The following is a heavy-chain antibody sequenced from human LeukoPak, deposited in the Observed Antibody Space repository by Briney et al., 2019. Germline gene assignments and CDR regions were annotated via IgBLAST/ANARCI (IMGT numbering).Heavy chain of an antibody. V-gene: IGHV4-34*01. Sequence: SETLSLTRAVYGGSFSGYYWSWIRQPPGKGLEWIGEINHSGSTNYNPSLKSRVTISVDTSKNQFSLKLSSVTAADTAVYYCARRGDWSDYWGQGTLVTVSS. D-gene: IGHD1-1*01. J-gene: IGHJ4*02. CDR3: ARRGDWSDY. CDR1: GGSFSGYY. CDR2: INHSGST.